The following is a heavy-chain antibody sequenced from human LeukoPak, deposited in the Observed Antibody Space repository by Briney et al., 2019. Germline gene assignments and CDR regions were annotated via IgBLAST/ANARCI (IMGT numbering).Heavy chain of an antibody. D-gene: IGHD6-13*01. CDR1: GGSISSYY. CDR2: INHSGST. CDR3: ARQPRMAAAGFFFDY. J-gene: IGHJ4*02. Sequence: SETLSLTCTVSGGSISSYYWSWIRQPPGKGLEWIGEINHSGSTNYNTSLKSRVTISVDTSKNQFSLKLSSVTAADTAVYYCARQPRMAAAGFFFDYWGQGTLVTVSS. V-gene: IGHV4-34*01.